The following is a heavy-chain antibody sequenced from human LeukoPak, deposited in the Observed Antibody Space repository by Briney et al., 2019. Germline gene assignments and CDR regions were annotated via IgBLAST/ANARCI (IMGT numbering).Heavy chain of an antibody. CDR1: GGSISSSSYY. Sequence: SETLSLTCTVSGGSISSSSYYWGWIRQPPGKGLEWIGSIYYSGSTYYNPSLKSRVTISVDTSKNQFSLKLSSVTAADTAVYYCASSGSSSWYNWFDPWGQGTLVTVSS. CDR2: IYYSGST. D-gene: IGHD6-13*01. V-gene: IGHV4-39*07. CDR3: ASSGSSSWYNWFDP. J-gene: IGHJ5*02.